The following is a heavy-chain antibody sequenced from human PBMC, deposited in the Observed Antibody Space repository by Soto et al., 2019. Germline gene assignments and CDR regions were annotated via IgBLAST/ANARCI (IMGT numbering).Heavy chain of an antibody. D-gene: IGHD3-16*02. J-gene: IGHJ4*02. CDR3: VRGFKPFDY. CDR1: GFTFSSYA. Sequence: GGSLRLSCAASGFTFSSYAMSWVRQAPGKGLEWVSGISGSDDASFYADSVKGRFTISRDNSKKTVYLQMNSLRAQDTAVYYCVRGFKPFDYWGQGTLVTVS. V-gene: IGHV3-23*01. CDR2: ISGSDDAS.